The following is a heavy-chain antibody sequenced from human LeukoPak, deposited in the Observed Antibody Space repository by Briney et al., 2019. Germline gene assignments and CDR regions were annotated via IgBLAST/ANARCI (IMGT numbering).Heavy chain of an antibody. CDR3: AREGPPEGGVVIDY. D-gene: IGHD3-22*01. CDR2: IYYSGST. J-gene: IGHJ4*02. Sequence: SETLSLTCTVSGGSISSGDYYWSWIRQPPGKGLEWIGYIYYSGSTYYNPSLKSRVTISVDTSKNQFSLKLSSVTAADTAVYYCAREGPPEGGVVIDYWGQGTLVTVSS. CDR1: GGSISSGDYY. V-gene: IGHV4-30-4*01.